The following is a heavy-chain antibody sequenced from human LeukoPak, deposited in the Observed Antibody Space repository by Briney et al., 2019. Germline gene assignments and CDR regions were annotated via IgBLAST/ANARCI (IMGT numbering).Heavy chain of an antibody. CDR1: GGSFSGYY. V-gene: IGHV4-34*01. Sequence: SETLSLTCAVYGGSFSGYYWSWIRQPPGEGLEWIGEINHSGSTNYNPSLKSRVTISVDTSKNQFSLKLSSVTAADTAVYYCARVTAMVGKYGMDVWGQGTTVTVSS. CDR3: ARVTAMVGKYGMDV. CDR2: INHSGST. J-gene: IGHJ6*02. D-gene: IGHD5-18*01.